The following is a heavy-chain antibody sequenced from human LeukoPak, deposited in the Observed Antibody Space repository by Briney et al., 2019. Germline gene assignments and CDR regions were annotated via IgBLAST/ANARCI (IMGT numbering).Heavy chain of an antibody. CDR1: GGSISSSSYY. J-gene: IGHJ3*02. CDR3: VKALDYYDSSGHSWGAFDI. D-gene: IGHD3-22*01. V-gene: IGHV4-39*01. Sequence: NPSETLSLTCTVSGGSISSSSYYWGWIRQPPGKGLEWIGSIYYSGSTYYNPSLKSRVTISVDTSKNQFSLKLSSVTAADTAVYYCVKALDYYDSSGHSWGAFDIWGQGTMVTVSS. CDR2: IYYSGST.